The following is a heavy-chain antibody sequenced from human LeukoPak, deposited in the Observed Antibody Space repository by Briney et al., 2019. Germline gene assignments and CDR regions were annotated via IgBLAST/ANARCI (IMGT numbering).Heavy chain of an antibody. J-gene: IGHJ4*02. CDR2: ISWNSGSI. D-gene: IGHD4-17*01. CDR1: GFTFDDYA. CDR3: AKDMRGDFGTFDY. V-gene: IGHV3-9*01. Sequence: GGSLRLSCAASGFTFDDYAMHWVRHAPGKGLEWVSGISWNSGSIVYADSVKGRFTISRDDAKNSLYLQMNSLRAEDTALYYCAKDMRGDFGTFDYWGQGTLVTVSS.